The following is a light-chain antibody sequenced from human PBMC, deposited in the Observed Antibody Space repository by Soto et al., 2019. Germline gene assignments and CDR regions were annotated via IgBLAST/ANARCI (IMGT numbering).Light chain of an antibody. Sequence: QSVLTQPASVSGSPGQSITISCTGTSSDVGGYNSVSWYQQHPGKAPKLMIYEVTNRPSGVSNRFSGSKSGNTASLTISGLQTGDEADYYCSSYASSNPVVVFGGGTKLTVL. CDR1: SSDVGGYNS. CDR3: SSYASSNPVVV. J-gene: IGLJ2*01. V-gene: IGLV2-14*01. CDR2: EVT.